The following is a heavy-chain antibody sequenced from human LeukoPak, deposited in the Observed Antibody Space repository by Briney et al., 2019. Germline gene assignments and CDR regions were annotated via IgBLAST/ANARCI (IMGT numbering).Heavy chain of an antibody. CDR3: ARCPRAAFDI. J-gene: IGHJ3*02. CDR2: IYYSGST. V-gene: IGHV4-59*07. Sequence: PSDTLSLTCTLSAGSISSYYSSWIRHPPGEGLEWIGYIYYSGSTNYNPSLKSRVTISVDTSKNQFSLKLSSGSAADTAVYYCARCPRAAFDIWGQGTMVTVSS. CDR1: AGSISSYY.